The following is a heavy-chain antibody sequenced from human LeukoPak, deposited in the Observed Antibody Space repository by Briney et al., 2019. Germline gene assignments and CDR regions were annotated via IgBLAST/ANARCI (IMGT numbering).Heavy chain of an antibody. J-gene: IGHJ4*02. Sequence: GGSLRLSCAASGFTIKTSYMTWVRQAPGKGLEWVSAISGSGGSTYYADSVKGRFTISRDNSKNTLYLQMNSLRAEDTAVYYCAKDFPVAAAGTDYWGQGTLVTVSS. CDR2: ISGSGGST. CDR3: AKDFPVAAAGTDY. CDR1: GFTIKTSY. D-gene: IGHD6-13*01. V-gene: IGHV3-23*01.